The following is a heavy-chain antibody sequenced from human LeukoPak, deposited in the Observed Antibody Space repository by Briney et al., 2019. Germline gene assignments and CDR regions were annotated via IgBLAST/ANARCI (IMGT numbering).Heavy chain of an antibody. CDR1: GFTFSSYW. CDR2: IKQDGSEK. D-gene: IGHD1-26*01. Sequence: GGSLRLSCAASGFTFSSYWMSWVRQAPGKGLEWVANIKQDGSEKYYVDSVKGRFTISRDNAKNSLYLQMNSLRAEDTAVYYCVKADIVGAFDPWGQGTLVTVSS. J-gene: IGHJ5*02. CDR3: VKADIVGAFDP. V-gene: IGHV3-7*01.